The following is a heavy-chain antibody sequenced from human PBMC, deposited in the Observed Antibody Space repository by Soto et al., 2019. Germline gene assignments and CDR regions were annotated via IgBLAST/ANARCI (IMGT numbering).Heavy chain of an antibody. Sequence: GGSLRLSCAGSGFTFSDYYMSWISQAPGKGLEWVSYISGSGTTIYYADSVRGRFTISRDNTKNSLYLQMKSLRAEDTAVYYCARDNYCGADCYSGIFDYWGQGNPVTVSS. CDR1: GFTFSDYY. D-gene: IGHD2-21*02. V-gene: IGHV3-11*01. J-gene: IGHJ4*02. CDR3: ARDNYCGADCYSGIFDY. CDR2: ISGSGTTI.